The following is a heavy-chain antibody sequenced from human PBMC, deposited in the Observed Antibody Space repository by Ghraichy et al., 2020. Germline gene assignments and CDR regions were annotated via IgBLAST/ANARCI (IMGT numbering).Heavy chain of an antibody. D-gene: IGHD6-6*01. J-gene: IGHJ4*02. CDR3: AKKYSSSSKYIDY. CDR2: ISDSGADR. Sequence: GSLRLSCAASGFTFSTYAMRWVRQAAGKGLEWVSRISDSGADRFYADSVKGRFTISRDNSKNTLYLQMNSLRAEDTAVYYCAKKYSSSSKYIDYWGQGTLVTVSS. CDR1: GFTFSTYA. V-gene: IGHV3-23*01.